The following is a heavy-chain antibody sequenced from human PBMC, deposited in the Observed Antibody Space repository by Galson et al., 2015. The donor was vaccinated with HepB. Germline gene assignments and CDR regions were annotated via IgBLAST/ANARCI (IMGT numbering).Heavy chain of an antibody. CDR2: ISSSSSTI. V-gene: IGHV3-48*02. CDR3: ARGRYCSSTSCYRNRPNYYYYYMDV. Sequence: SLRLSCAASGFTFSSYSMNWVRQAPGKGLEWVSYISSSSSTIYYADSVKGRFTISRDNAKNSLYLQMNSLRDEDTAVYYCARGRYCSSTSCYRNRPNYYYYYMDVWGKGTTVTVSS. CDR1: GFTFSSYS. D-gene: IGHD2-2*02. J-gene: IGHJ6*03.